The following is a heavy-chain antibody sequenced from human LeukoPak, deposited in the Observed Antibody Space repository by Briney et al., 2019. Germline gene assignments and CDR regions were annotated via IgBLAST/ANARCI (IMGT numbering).Heavy chain of an antibody. J-gene: IGHJ4*02. V-gene: IGHV4-34*01. CDR3: ARLVGVYGSGSYHFDY. CDR2: INHSGST. CDR1: GGSFSGYY. D-gene: IGHD3-10*01. Sequence: SETLSLTCAVYGGSFSGYYWSWIRQPPGKGLEWIGEINHSGSTDYNPSLKSRVTISVDTSKNQFSLKLSSVTAADTAVYYCARLVGVYGSGSYHFDYWGQGTLVTVSS.